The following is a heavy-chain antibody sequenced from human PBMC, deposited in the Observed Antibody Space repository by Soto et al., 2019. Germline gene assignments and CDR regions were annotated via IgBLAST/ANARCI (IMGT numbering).Heavy chain of an antibody. Sequence: QVQLVESGGGVVQPGRSLRLSCAASGFTFSSYGMHWVRQAPGKGLEWVAVISYDGNNKYYADSVKGRCTISRDNSKNTLYLQMNSLRAEDTAIYYCAKGAYAVVAASYLEYWGQGTLVNVSS. D-gene: IGHD2-15*01. CDR1: GFTFSSYG. CDR3: AKGAYAVVAASYLEY. J-gene: IGHJ4*02. CDR2: ISYDGNNK. V-gene: IGHV3-30*18.